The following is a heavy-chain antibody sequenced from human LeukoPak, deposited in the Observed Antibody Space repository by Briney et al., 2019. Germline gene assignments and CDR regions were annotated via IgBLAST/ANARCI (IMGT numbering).Heavy chain of an antibody. CDR2: ISAYNGNT. CDR1: GYTXTGYY. D-gene: IGHD6-25*01. V-gene: IGHV1-18*04. CDR3: ARDAAEVIDY. J-gene: IGHJ4*02. Sequence: ASVKVSCKASGYTXTGYYMHWVRQAPGQGLEWMGWISAYNGNTNYAQKLQGRVTMTTDTSTSTAYMELRSLRSDDTAVYYCARDAAEVIDYWGQGTLVTVSS.